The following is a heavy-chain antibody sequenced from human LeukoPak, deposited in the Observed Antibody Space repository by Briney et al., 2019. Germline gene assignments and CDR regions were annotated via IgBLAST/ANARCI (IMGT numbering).Heavy chain of an antibody. Sequence: SETLSLTCAVYGGSFSGYYWSWIRQPPGKGLEWIGEINHSGSTNYNPSLKSRVTISVDTSKNQFSLKLSSVTAADTAVYYCARHINDYVWGSYRYSWFDPWGQGTLVTVSS. CDR1: GGSFSGYY. J-gene: IGHJ5*02. D-gene: IGHD3-16*02. CDR2: INHSGST. CDR3: ARHINDYVWGSYRYSWFDP. V-gene: IGHV4-34*01.